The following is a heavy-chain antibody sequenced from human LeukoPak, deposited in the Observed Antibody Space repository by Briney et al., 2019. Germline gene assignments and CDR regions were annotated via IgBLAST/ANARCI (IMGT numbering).Heavy chain of an antibody. D-gene: IGHD3-3*01. V-gene: IGHV1-69*13. CDR3: ARERRESITIFGVVNHPFDY. CDR1: GGTFGSYA. Sequence: SVKVSCKASGGTFGSYAISWVRQAHGQGLEWMGGIIPIFGTANYAQKFQGRVTITADESTSTAYMELSSLRSEDTAVYYCARERRESITIFGVVNHPFDYWGQGTLVTVSS. J-gene: IGHJ4*02. CDR2: IIPIFGTA.